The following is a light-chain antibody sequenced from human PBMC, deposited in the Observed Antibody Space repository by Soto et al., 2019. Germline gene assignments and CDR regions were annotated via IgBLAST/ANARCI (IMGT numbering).Light chain of an antibody. J-gene: IGKJ2*01. V-gene: IGKV3-20*01. CDR3: QQYGRSPRT. CDR2: GAS. CDR1: QSVSTIF. Sequence: EIVLTQSPGTLSLSPGERATLSCRASQSVSTIFLAWYQQKPGQAPRLLIYGASNRATDIPDRFSGSGSGTDFTLTISRLEPEDFAVYYCQQYGRSPRTFGQGTKLEIK.